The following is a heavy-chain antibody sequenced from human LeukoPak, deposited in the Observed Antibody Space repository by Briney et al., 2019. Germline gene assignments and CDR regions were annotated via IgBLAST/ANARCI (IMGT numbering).Heavy chain of an antibody. Sequence: SETLSLTCTVPSAAISRSYWIWIRQTPGMGLEWIGYISYSGVSTYNPSLGSRVTISRDTSKNEVSLNLSSVTAADTAVYFCARLPEGGYATSLGWLDPWGQGTRVTVSS. CDR2: ISYSGVS. D-gene: IGHD5-24*01. CDR3: ARLPEGGYATSLGWLDP. CDR1: SAAISRSY. V-gene: IGHV4-59*08. J-gene: IGHJ5*02.